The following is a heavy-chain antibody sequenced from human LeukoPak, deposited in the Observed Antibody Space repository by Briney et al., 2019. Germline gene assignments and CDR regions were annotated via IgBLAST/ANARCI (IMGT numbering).Heavy chain of an antibody. D-gene: IGHD1/OR15-1a*01. Sequence: GGSLRLSCAASGFTFSSYGMHWVRQAPGKGLEWVASIRYDGSNKYYADSVKGRFTISRDNSKNTLYLQMNSLRAEDTAVYYCAKVKQYYYYYMDVWGKGTTVTISS. CDR3: AKVKQYYYYYMDV. V-gene: IGHV3-30*02. CDR2: IRYDGSNK. J-gene: IGHJ6*03. CDR1: GFTFSSYG.